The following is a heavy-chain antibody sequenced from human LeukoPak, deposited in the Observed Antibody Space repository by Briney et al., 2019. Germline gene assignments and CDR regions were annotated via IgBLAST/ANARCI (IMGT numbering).Heavy chain of an antibody. J-gene: IGHJ4*02. D-gene: IGHD3-9*01. V-gene: IGHV1-2*02. CDR1: GYTFTGYY. Sequence: ASVKVSCKASGYTFTGYYMHWVRQAPGQGPEWMGWINPNSGGTNYAQKFQGRVTMTRDTSISTAYMELSRLRSDDTAVYYCARAFETYYDILTGHGPSSYYFDYWGQGTLVTVSS. CDR3: ARAFETYYDILTGHGPSSYYFDY. CDR2: INPNSGGT.